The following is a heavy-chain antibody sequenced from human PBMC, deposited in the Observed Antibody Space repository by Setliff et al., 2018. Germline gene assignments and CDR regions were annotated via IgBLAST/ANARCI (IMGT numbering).Heavy chain of an antibody. J-gene: IGHJ6*03. V-gene: IGHV1-3*01. D-gene: IGHD6-6*01. CDR3: ARGEYTSLPSGVYYHMDV. CDR2: INAGNGNT. Sequence: GASVKVSCKASGYTFTSYAMHWVRQAPGQRLEWMGWINAGNGNTKYSQKFQGRVTITRDTSASTGYMELSSLRSEDTAVYYCARGEYTSLPSGVYYHMDVWGKGTTVTVSS. CDR1: GYTFTSYA.